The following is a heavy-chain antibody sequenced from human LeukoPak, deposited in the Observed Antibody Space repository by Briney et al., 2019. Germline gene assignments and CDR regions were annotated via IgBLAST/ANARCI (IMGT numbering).Heavy chain of an antibody. Sequence: ASVKVSCKASGGTFSSYATSWVRQAPGQGLEWMGGIIPIFGTANYAQKFQGRVTITADKSTSTAYMELSSLRSEDTAVYYCARYSSSWNYYYYYMDVWGKGTTVTVSS. CDR2: IIPIFGTA. CDR3: ARYSSSWNYYYYYMDV. D-gene: IGHD6-13*01. V-gene: IGHV1-69*06. J-gene: IGHJ6*03. CDR1: GGTFSSYA.